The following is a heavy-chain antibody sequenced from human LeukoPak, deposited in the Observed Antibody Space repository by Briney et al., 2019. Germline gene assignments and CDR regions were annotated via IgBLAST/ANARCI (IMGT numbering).Heavy chain of an antibody. J-gene: IGHJ4*02. Sequence: GGSLRLSCAASGFTFSSYGMHWVRQAPGKGLEWVAVIWYDGCNKYYADSVKGRFSISRDNSKNTLYLQMNSLRAEDTAVYYCAKDLSGGSQYYFDYWGQGTLVTVSS. V-gene: IGHV3-33*06. D-gene: IGHD2-15*01. CDR1: GFTFSSYG. CDR3: AKDLSGGSQYYFDY. CDR2: IWYDGCNK.